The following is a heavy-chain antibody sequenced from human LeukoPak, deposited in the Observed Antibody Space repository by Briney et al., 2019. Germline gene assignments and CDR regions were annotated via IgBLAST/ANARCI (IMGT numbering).Heavy chain of an antibody. Sequence: HPGGSLRLSCAASRFTFSTYWMHWVRQAPGKGLEWVSGISWNSGSIGYADSVKGRFTISRDNAKNSLYLQMNSLRAEDTALYYCAKGMTSLDYWGQGTLVTVSS. CDR2: ISWNSGSI. CDR3: AKGMTSLDY. J-gene: IGHJ4*02. CDR1: RFTFSTYW. V-gene: IGHV3-9*01.